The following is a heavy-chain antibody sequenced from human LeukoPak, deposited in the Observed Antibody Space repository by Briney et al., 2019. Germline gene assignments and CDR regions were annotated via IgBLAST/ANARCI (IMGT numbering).Heavy chain of an antibody. J-gene: IGHJ4*02. D-gene: IGHD1-26*01. CDR1: GFTFTDFY. V-gene: IGHV3-11*04. CDR2: ISDSGTTV. CDR3: ARDVGADF. Sequence: GGSLRLSCAASGFTFTDFYMTWIRQAPGKGLQWVAYISDSGTTVDYADSVKGRFSISRDNTENSLYLQMNSLRVEDTGFYYCARDVGADFWGQGTLVTVSS.